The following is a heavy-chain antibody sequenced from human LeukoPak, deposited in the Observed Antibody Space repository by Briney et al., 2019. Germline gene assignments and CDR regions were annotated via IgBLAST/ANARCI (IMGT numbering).Heavy chain of an antibody. V-gene: IGHV3-48*03. Sequence: GGSLRLSCAASGFTFSSYEMNWVRQAPGKGLEWVSYISSSGSTIYYADSVKGRFTISRDNAKNSLYLQMNSLRAEDTAVYYCAKDLRVIYASGSFYYRYMDVWGKGTTVIISS. CDR1: GFTFSSYE. J-gene: IGHJ6*03. CDR3: AKDLRVIYASGSFYYRYMDV. CDR2: ISSSGSTI. D-gene: IGHD3-10*01.